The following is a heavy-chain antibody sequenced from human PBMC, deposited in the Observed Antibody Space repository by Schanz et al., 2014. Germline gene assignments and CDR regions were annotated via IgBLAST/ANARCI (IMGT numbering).Heavy chain of an antibody. CDR2: IWSDGSTK. D-gene: IGHD2-15*01. CDR1: GFAFSVYG. J-gene: IGHJ6*02. V-gene: IGHV3-33*06. Sequence: VQLVESGGGLVQPGGSLRLSCAASGFAFSVYGMHWVRQAPGKGPEWVAVIWSDGSTKYYADSVKGRFTISRDNSKNILYLQMNSLRAEDTAVYYCAKARRKSNCSGGRCFHYSYYGMDVWGQGTTVTVSS. CDR3: AKARRKSNCSGGRCFHYSYYGMDV.